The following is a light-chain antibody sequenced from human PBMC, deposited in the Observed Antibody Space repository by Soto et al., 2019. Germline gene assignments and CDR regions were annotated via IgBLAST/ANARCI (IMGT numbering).Light chain of an antibody. V-gene: IGKV3-15*01. CDR2: GAS. Sequence: ETVMTQSPATLSVSPGERATLSCRASQSVSSNLSWYQQKPGQAPRLLIYGASTRATGIPARFSGSGSGTEFSLGISSLQSEDFALYYCQQYYNWPPWTVGQGAQVDIK. J-gene: IGKJ1*01. CDR3: QQYYNWPPWT. CDR1: QSVSSN.